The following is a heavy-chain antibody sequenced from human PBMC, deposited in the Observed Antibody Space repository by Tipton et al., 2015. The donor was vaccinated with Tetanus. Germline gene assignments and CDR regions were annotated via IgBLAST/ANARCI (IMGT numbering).Heavy chain of an antibody. V-gene: IGHV4-39*07. CDR2: IYYSGST. Sequence: LRLSCTVSGGSISSSSYYWGWIRQPPGKGLEWIGSIYYSGSTYYNPSLKSRVTISVDTSKNQFSLKLSSVTAADTAVYYCARGGYYDSSGSDAFDIWGQGTMVTVSS. J-gene: IGHJ3*02. D-gene: IGHD3-22*01. CDR1: GGSISSSSYY. CDR3: ARGGYYDSSGSDAFDI.